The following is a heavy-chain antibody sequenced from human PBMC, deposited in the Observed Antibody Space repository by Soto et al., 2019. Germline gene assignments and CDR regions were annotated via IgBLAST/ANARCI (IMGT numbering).Heavy chain of an antibody. CDR2: IYYSGST. D-gene: IGHD3-10*01. CDR3: ARIPFRERGIDYYYYGMDV. CDR1: GGSISSGGYY. Sequence: GPGPRPPSETLSLTCTVSGGSISSGGYYWSWIRQHPGKGLEWIGYIYYSGSTYYNPSLKSRVTISVDTSKNQFSLKLSSVTAADTAVYYCARIPFRERGIDYYYYGMDVWGQGTTVTVSS. V-gene: IGHV4-31*03. J-gene: IGHJ6*02.